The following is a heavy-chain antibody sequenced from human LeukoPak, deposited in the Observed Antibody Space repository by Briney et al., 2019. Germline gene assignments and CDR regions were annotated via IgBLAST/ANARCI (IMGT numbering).Heavy chain of an antibody. Sequence: SETLSLTCTVTVDSIRSYYWSWIRQPPGKGLEWIGYIYYSGSTNYNPSLKSRVTISVDTSKNQFSLKLRSVTAADTAVYYCARGRAGYSYYFDSWGQGTLVTVSS. CDR3: ARGRAGYSYYFDS. CDR2: IYYSGST. V-gene: IGHV4-59*01. D-gene: IGHD5-18*01. J-gene: IGHJ4*02. CDR1: VDSIRSYY.